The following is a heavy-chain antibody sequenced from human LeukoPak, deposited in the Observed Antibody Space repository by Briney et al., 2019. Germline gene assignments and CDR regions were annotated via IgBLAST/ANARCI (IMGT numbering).Heavy chain of an antibody. D-gene: IGHD3-22*01. J-gene: IGHJ4*02. CDR1: GFTFGSYG. Sequence: GGSLRLSCAASGFTFGSYGMTWVRQAPGKGLEWVSGISGSGGTTYYADSVKGRFTISRDNSKNTIFLQMNSLRVEDTAVYYCAKVKGCMIGVIMGGGDYWGQGTLVTVSS. CDR3: AKVKGCMIGVIMGGGDY. CDR2: ISGSGGTT. V-gene: IGHV3-23*01.